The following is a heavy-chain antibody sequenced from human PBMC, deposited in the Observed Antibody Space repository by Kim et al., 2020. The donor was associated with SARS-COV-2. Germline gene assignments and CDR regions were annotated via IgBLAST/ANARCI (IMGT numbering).Heavy chain of an antibody. J-gene: IGHJ4*02. V-gene: IGHV3-30*03. CDR1: GFTFTTYA. CDR2: TSYDGTNK. CDR3: ARDSTVGYCSGGNCHGTRLDY. Sequence: GGSLRLSCAASGFTFTTYAMHWVRQAPGKGLEWVAVTSYDGTNKKYVDSVTGRFTISRDNSKNTLFLQMNGLRPEDTAVYFCARDSTVGYCSGGNCHGTRLDYWGQGALVSVSS. D-gene: IGHD2-15*01.